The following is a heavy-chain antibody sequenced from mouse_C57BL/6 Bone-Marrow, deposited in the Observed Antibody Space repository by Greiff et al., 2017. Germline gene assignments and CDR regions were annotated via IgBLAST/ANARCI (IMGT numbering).Heavy chain of an antibody. Sequence: QVQLQQPGAELVQPGASVTMSCKASGYTFTSYWITWVQQRPGQGLEWIGDIYPGRGSTNYNEKFKSQATLTVDTSSSTSYMQHSIRTAEESAVYYCARGDYDVVAYWGQGTLVTVSA. V-gene: IGHV1-55*01. J-gene: IGHJ3*01. CDR1: GYTFTSYW. D-gene: IGHD2-4*01. CDR3: ARGDYDVVAY. CDR2: IYPGRGST.